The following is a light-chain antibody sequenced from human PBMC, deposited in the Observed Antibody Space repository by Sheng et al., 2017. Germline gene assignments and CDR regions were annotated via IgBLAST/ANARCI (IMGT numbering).Light chain of an antibody. CDR2: GAS. V-gene: IGKV3-15*01. J-gene: IGKJ1*01. CDR3: QQYNNRPPWT. CDR1: ERISGN. Sequence: IVLTQSPGTLSVSPGERVTLSCRASERISGNYLAWYQQKPGQAPRLLIYGASTRATGIPARVSGSGSGTEFTLTISSLQSEDFAVYYCQQYNNRPPWTFGQGTKVEIK.